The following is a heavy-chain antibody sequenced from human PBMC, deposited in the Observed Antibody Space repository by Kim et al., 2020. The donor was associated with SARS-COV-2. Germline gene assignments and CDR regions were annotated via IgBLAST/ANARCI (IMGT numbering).Heavy chain of an antibody. Sequence: GRSLRLSCAASGFTFNDYTMHWVRQAPGKGLEWVSLISWDTSTYYAVSVKGRFTISRDNSKNSLYLQMNSLRTEDTAFYYCARGGGSGSYWGYYFDYWGHGTLVTVSS. D-gene: IGHD3-10*01. CDR3: ARGGGSGSYWGYYFDY. V-gene: IGHV3-43*01. CDR2: ISWDTST. CDR1: GFTFNDYT. J-gene: IGHJ4*01.